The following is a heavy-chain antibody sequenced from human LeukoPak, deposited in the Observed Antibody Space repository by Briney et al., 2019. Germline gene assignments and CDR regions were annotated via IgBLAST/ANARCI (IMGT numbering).Heavy chain of an antibody. CDR3: ARDTLIYGSGVNWFDP. CDR2: ISEDGRNK. V-gene: IGHV3-30*04. Sequence: GRSLRLSCAASGFTFGSYPMHWVRQAPGKGLEWVAVISEDGRNKYYADSVKGRFTISRDKSKNTLYLQMNSLRPEETAVYYCARDTLIYGSGVNWFDPWGQGTLVTVSS. J-gene: IGHJ5*02. D-gene: IGHD3-10*01. CDR1: GFTFGSYP.